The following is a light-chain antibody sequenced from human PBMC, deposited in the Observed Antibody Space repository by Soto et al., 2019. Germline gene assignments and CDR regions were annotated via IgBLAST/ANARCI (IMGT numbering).Light chain of an antibody. CDR1: QSVSSK. Sequence: EIVMTQSPATLSVSPGERATLSCRASQSVSSKLAWYQQKPGQAPRLLIYGASTRATGTPARFSGSGSGTEFTLPISTLQSEDFAVYYCQQYKNWPPITFGQGTRLEIK. V-gene: IGKV3-15*01. J-gene: IGKJ5*01. CDR3: QQYKNWPPIT. CDR2: GAS.